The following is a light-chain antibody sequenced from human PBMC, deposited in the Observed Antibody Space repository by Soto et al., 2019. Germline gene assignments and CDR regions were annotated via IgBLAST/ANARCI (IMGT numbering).Light chain of an antibody. CDR1: QSVLYSTNNKNY. J-gene: IGKJ4*01. V-gene: IGKV4-1*01. CDR3: QQYYITPLT. Sequence: DIVMTQSPDSLAVSLGERATINCKSSQSVLYSTNNKNYLAWYQQKPGQPPKLLIYWATTRESGVPDRFSGSRSGTDVTLTISSLQAEDVAVYYCQQYYITPLTFGGGTKVEIK. CDR2: WAT.